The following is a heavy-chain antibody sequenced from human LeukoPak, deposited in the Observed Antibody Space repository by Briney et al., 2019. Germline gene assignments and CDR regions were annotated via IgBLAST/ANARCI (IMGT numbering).Heavy chain of an antibody. J-gene: IGHJ6*03. Sequence: PSETLSLTCAVYGGSFSGYYWSWIRQPPGKGLEWIGEINHSGSTNYNPSLKSRVTISVDTSKNQFSLKLSSVTAADTAVYYCARVFDSGSQAYFYYMDVWGKGTTVTTSS. D-gene: IGHD3-10*01. V-gene: IGHV4-34*01. CDR2: INHSGST. CDR1: GGSFSGYY. CDR3: ARVFDSGSQAYFYYMDV.